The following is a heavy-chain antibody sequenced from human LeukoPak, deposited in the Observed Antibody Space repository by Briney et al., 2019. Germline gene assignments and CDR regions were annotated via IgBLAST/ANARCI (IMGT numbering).Heavy chain of an antibody. CDR3: AREVGVVTAHGIDV. J-gene: IGHJ6*02. V-gene: IGHV4-39*02. CDR2: IYYSGST. Sequence: SETLSLTCIVSGGSISSISSNNYHWGWIRQPPGKGLEWIGSIYYSGSTYYNPSLKSRVTISVDTSKNQFSLKLSSVTAADTALYYCAREVGVVTAHGIDVWGQGTTVTVSS. CDR1: GGSISSISSNNYH. D-gene: IGHD4-23*01.